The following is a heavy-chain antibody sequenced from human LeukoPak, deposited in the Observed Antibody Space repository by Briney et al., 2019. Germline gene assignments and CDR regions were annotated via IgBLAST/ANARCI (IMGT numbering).Heavy chain of an antibody. Sequence: PSETLSLTCTVSGGSISISSSYWGWIRQPPGKGLEWIATIYYTGSTNYNPSLKTRVTISLDTSRNQFSLRLTSVTAADTAVYYCARVFRGAVTSNWFDPWGQGTLVTVSS. J-gene: IGHJ5*02. CDR3: ARVFRGAVTSNWFDP. V-gene: IGHV4-39*07. CDR1: GGSISISSSY. D-gene: IGHD4-17*01. CDR2: IYYTGST.